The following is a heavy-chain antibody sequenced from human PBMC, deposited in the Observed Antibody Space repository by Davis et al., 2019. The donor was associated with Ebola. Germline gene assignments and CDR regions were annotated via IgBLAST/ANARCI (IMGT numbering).Heavy chain of an antibody. Sequence: GGSLRLSCAASGFTFSDYYMSWIRQAPGKGLEWVSYINTGGGSFFYGDSVKGRFTISRDYAKNSLFLQMDSLKIEDTAVYYCSRDLKQRPPSYYDGMDVWGQGTSVTVSS. D-gene: IGHD6-6*01. J-gene: IGHJ6*02. CDR3: SRDLKQRPPSYYDGMDV. CDR1: GFTFSDYY. CDR2: INTGGGSF. V-gene: IGHV3-11*01.